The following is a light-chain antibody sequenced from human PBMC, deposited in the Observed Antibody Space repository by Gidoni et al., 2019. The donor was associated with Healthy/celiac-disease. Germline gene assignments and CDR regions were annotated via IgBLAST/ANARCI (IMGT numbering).Light chain of an antibody. J-gene: IGKJ4*01. CDR2: DAS. Sequence: DIQITHSPSSLSASVGDRVTITCQASQDISNYLNWYQQKPGKAPKLLIYDASNLETGVPARFSGSGAGTDFTFTISSLQPEDIATYYCQQYDNILLTFGRGTKVEIK. CDR1: QDISNY. V-gene: IGKV1-33*01. CDR3: QQYDNILLT.